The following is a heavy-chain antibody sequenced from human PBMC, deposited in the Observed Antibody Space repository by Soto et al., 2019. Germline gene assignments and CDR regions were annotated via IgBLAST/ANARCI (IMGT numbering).Heavy chain of an antibody. CDR2: IHHSGST. V-gene: IGHV4-34*01. CDR1: GGSFNTFY. Sequence: ETLSLTCAVYGGSFNTFYWNWVRQPPGKGLEWIGEIHHSGSTNYNPSLTSRLTISVDTSKNQFSLQLSSVTAADTAVYYCAREDRYCSSTSYKYAMDVWGQGTTVTVSS. J-gene: IGHJ6*02. CDR3: AREDRYCSSTSYKYAMDV. D-gene: IGHD2-2*01.